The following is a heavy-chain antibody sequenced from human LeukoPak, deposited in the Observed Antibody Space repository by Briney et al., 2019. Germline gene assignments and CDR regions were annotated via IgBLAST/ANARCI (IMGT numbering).Heavy chain of an antibody. CDR2: TSSSSDYL. J-gene: IGHJ4*02. CDR3: ARDSGSSWREGLNY. D-gene: IGHD6-13*01. CDR1: TFTFSSDS. V-gene: IGHV3-21*01. Sequence: PGGSLRLSCAGSTFTFSSDSMKWVRQAPGKGLEWVSSTSSSSDYLYYADSVKGRFTISRDNAKNSLYLQMNSLTVEDSAVYYCARDSGSSWREGLNYWGQGTLVTVSS.